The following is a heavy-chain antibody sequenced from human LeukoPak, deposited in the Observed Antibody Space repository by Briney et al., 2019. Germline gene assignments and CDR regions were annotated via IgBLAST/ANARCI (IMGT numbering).Heavy chain of an antibody. CDR1: GFSFSTYW. Sequence: GGSLRLSSAASGFSFSTYWMSWVRQAPGEGLEWVANIKQDGSEKYYVDSVKGRFTISRDNAKNSLYLQMNSLRAEDTAVYYCARAGNWNDGGYFDYWGQGTLVTVSS. V-gene: IGHV3-7*01. CDR3: ARAGNWNDGGYFDY. J-gene: IGHJ4*02. CDR2: IKQDGSEK. D-gene: IGHD1-20*01.